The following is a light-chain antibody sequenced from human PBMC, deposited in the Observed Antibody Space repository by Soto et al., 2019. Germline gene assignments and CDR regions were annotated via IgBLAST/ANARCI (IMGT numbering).Light chain of an antibody. V-gene: IGKV3-15*01. CDR2: GAS. CDR1: QSVSNN. J-gene: IGKJ1*01. Sequence: MAQSAASLYVSPGERATLSCGASQSVSNNLAWYQQKPGQAPMLLIYGASTRATGVPARFSGSGSGTEFTLTISSLQSKDIADYCCQPYTNGSLEPFAQRTKV. CDR3: QPYTNGSLEP.